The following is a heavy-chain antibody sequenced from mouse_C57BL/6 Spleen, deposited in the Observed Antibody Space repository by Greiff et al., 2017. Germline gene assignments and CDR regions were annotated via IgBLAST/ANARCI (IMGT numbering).Heavy chain of an antibody. Sequence: VQLQQSGPELVKPGASVKLSCKASGYTFTSYDINWVKQRPGQGLEWIGWIYPRDGSTKYNEKFKGKATLTVDTSSSTAYMELHSLTSEDSAVYFCARGPYYYGSSGWYFDVWGTGTTVTVSS. CDR3: ARGPYYYGSSGWYFDV. J-gene: IGHJ1*03. CDR2: IYPRDGST. D-gene: IGHD1-1*01. V-gene: IGHV1-85*01. CDR1: GYTFTSYD.